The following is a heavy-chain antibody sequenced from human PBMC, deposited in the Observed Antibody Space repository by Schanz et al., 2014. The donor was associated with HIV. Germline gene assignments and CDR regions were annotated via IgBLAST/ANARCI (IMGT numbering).Heavy chain of an antibody. D-gene: IGHD3-3*01. V-gene: IGHV3-73*01. J-gene: IGHJ4*02. CDR1: GTTGRGDT. Sequence: EVQLVESGGGLAQPGGRRKPEGDGSGTTGRGDTIHWVRQASGKGLEWVGRIRSRTNNYATAYAASVKGRFTISRDDSKNTTDLQMISLKTEDTAIYYCTRRRDTLSFLDFWGQGTLVTVSS. CDR2: IRSRTNNYAT. CDR3: TRRRDTLSFLDF.